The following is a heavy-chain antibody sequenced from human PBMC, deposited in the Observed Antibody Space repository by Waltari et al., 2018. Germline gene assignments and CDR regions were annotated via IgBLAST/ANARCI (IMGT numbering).Heavy chain of an antibody. D-gene: IGHD2-21*01. Sequence: QVQLQQWGAGLLKPSETLSLTCAVYGGSFSGYYWSWIRQPPGKGLEWIGEINHSGSTNYIPSRKSRVTISVDTSKNQFSLKLSSVTAADTAVYYCAGTRALWFSRNIDYWGQGTLVTVSS. CDR2: INHSGST. CDR3: AGTRALWFSRNIDY. V-gene: IGHV4-34*01. J-gene: IGHJ4*02. CDR1: GGSFSGYY.